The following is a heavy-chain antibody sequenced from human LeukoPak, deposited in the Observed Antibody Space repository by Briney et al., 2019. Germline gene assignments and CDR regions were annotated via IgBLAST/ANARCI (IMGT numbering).Heavy chain of an antibody. CDR1: GFTFSSYG. J-gene: IGHJ6*04. CDR2: ISYDGSDK. CDR3: GEVPPQIHNYGMDV. Sequence: GGSLRLSCAASGFTFSSYGMHWVRQAPGKGLEWVAIISYDGSDKYYVDSVKGRFTISRDNSKNTLNLQMNSLRAEETAVYYCGEVPPQIHNYGMDVWGKGTTVTVSS. V-gene: IGHV3-30*03.